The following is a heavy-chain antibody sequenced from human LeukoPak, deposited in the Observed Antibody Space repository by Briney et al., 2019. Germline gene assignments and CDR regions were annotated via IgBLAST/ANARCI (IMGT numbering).Heavy chain of an antibody. V-gene: IGHV1-18*01. CDR1: GYTFTSYG. J-gene: IGHJ4*02. D-gene: IGHD1-26*01. CDR2: ISAYNGNT. Sequence: ASVKVSCKASGYTFTSYGISWVRQAPGQGLEWMGWISAYNGNTNYAQKLQGRVTMTTDTSTSTAYMELRSLRSDDTAVYYCARDLCEGMGATTTIDYWGQGTLVTVSS. CDR3: ARDLCEGMGATTTIDY.